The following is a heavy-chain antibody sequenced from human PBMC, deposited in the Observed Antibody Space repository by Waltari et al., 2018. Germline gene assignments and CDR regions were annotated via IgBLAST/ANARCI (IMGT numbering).Heavy chain of an antibody. CDR2: INSDGSST. J-gene: IGHJ3*02. CDR3: ARDPGYGVVHAFDI. CDR1: GFTFSSYW. Sequence: EVQLVESGGGLVQPGGSLRLSCAASGFTFSSYWMHWVRKAPGKGLVWVSRINSDGSSTSYADSVKGRFTISRDNAKNTLYLQMNSLRAEDTAVYYCARDPGYGVVHAFDIWGQGTMVTVSS. V-gene: IGHV3-74*01. D-gene: IGHD3-3*01.